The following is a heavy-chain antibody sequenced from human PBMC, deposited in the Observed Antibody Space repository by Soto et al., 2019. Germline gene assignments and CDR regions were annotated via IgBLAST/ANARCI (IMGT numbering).Heavy chain of an antibody. V-gene: IGHV4-59*01. CDR2: TYYSGST. CDR3: ARVRGTAGKRYFDY. D-gene: IGHD6-13*01. CDR1: GGSMIAYY. Sequence: SETLSLTCTVSGGSMIAYYWNWMRQPPGKGLQWIGYTYYSGSTTYNPSLKSRVTISVDSSKYRFSLKLDSVTPADTAVYYCARVRGTAGKRYFDYWGPGTLVTVSS. J-gene: IGHJ4*02.